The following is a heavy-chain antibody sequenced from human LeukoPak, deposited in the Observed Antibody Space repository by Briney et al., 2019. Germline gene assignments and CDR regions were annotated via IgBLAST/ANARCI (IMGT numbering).Heavy chain of an antibody. J-gene: IGHJ4*02. CDR2: INPSDGST. CDR1: GYTFTSYY. V-gene: IGHV1-46*01. Sequence: GASVKVSCKASGYTFTSYYIHLVRQAPGQGFEWMAIINPSDGSTTNSQKFQGRVTMTTDTSTSTAYMELRSLRSDDTAVYYCAGAASGDPGDYWGQGTLVTVSS. CDR3: AGAASGDPGDY. D-gene: IGHD4-17*01.